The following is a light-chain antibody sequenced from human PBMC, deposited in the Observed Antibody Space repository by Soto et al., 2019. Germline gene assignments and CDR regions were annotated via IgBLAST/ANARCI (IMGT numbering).Light chain of an antibody. CDR2: STS. J-gene: IGKJ4*01. V-gene: IGKV1-9*01. CDR1: QGISSY. Sequence: DIQLTQSPSFLSASVGDRVTITCRASQGISSYLAWYQQRPGKAPKLLIYSTSSLQSGVPSRFSGTGSGTEFTLTIISLQPEDSATYYCQQLSSYPLTFGGGTKVEIK. CDR3: QQLSSYPLT.